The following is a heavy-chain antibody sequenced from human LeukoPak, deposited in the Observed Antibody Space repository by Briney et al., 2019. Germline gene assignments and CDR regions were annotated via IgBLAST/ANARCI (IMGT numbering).Heavy chain of an antibody. CDR3: ARAKWAVAGSYNWFDP. D-gene: IGHD6-19*01. V-gene: IGHV1-69*02. Sequence: SAKVSCKASGGTFSSYTISWVRQAPGQGLEWMGRIIPILGIANYAQKFQGRVTITADKSTSTAYMELSSLRSEDTAVYYCARAKWAVAGSYNWFDPWGQGTLVTVSS. CDR1: GGTFSSYT. J-gene: IGHJ5*02. CDR2: IIPILGIA.